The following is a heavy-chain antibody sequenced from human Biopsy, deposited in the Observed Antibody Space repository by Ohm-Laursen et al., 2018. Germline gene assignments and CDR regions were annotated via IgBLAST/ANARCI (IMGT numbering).Heavy chain of an antibody. CDR2: IYYSVMT. D-gene: IGHD4-11*01. V-gene: IGHV4-59*02. J-gene: IGHJ6*02. CDR1: GDSVTKYY. Sequence: TLSLTCAVSGDSVTKYYWSWIRQPPGKGLEWIGHIYYSVMTNYNPSLQSRVSISVDTSRNQVSLTLSSVTAADTAVYYSARDSGILNYGNFKYYHYYGMDVWGQGTKVTVSS. CDR3: ARDSGILNYGNFKYYHYYGMDV.